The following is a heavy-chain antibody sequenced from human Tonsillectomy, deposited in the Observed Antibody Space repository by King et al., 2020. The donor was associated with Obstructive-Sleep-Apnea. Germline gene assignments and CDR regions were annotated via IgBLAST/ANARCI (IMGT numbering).Heavy chain of an antibody. V-gene: IGHV1-2*02. CDR1: GYTFTDYF. Sequence: VQLVESGTEVKKPGASVKVSCKASGYTFTDYFMHWVRQAPGQGLEWMGWINPNSGGTYSAQRFQGRVTMTRDTSISTAYMELSGLRSDDTAVYYCARVNISGWQGRAEYFQHWGQGTLVTVSS. CDR3: ARVNISGWQGRAEYFQH. J-gene: IGHJ1*01. D-gene: IGHD6-19*01. CDR2: INPNSGGT.